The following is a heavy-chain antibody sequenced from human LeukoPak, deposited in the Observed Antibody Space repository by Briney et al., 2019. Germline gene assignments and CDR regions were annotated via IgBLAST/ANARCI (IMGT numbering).Heavy chain of an antibody. V-gene: IGHV4-39*01. CDR2: IYYSGST. J-gene: IGHJ5*02. CDR3: ARSRRVYSGFNWFDP. CDR1: GGSISSSSYY. Sequence: SETLSLTCPVSGGSISSSSYYWGWIRQPPGKGLEWIGSIYYSGSTYYNPSLKSRVTISVDTSKNQFSLKLSSVTAADTAVYYCARSRRVYSGFNWFDPWGQGTLVTVSS. D-gene: IGHD5-12*01.